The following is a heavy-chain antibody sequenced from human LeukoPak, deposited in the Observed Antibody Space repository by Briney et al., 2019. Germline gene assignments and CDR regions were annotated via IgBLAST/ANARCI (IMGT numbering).Heavy chain of an antibody. V-gene: IGHV5-51*01. J-gene: IGHJ4*02. Sequence: GDSLKISCKGSGYSFTSYWIGWVRQMPGKGLEWMGIIYPHDSDTRYSPAFQGQVTISADKSISTAYLQWSSLKASDTAIYYCARTYGDKALDYWGQGTLVTVSS. D-gene: IGHD4-17*01. CDR3: ARTYGDKALDY. CDR2: IYPHDSDT. CDR1: GYSFTSYW.